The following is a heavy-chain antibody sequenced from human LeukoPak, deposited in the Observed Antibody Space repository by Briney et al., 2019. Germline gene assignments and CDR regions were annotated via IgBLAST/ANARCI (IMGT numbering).Heavy chain of an antibody. V-gene: IGHV1-2*02. CDR3: ARDMYYYYMDV. Sequence: GGSVTVSCKASGYTFTGYYMHWVRQARGQGIEWMGWINPNRGGTNYAQTIQGRVTMTRDTSISTAYMELSRLRSDDTAVYYCARDMYYYYMDVWGKGTTVTISS. CDR2: INPNRGGT. CDR1: GYTFTGYY. J-gene: IGHJ6*03.